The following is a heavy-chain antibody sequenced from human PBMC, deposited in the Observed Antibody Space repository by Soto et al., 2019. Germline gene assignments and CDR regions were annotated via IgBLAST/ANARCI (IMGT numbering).Heavy chain of an antibody. CDR3: ARDLAMXVVAYAFDI. CDR2: ISYDGSNK. V-gene: IGHV3-30-3*01. CDR1: GFTFSSYA. Sequence: QVQMVESGGGVVQPGRSLRLSCAASGFTFSSYAMHWVRQAPGKGLEWVAVISYDGSNKYYADSVKGRFTISRDNSKNTLYLQMNSLXXEDTAVYYCARDLAMXVVAYAFDIWGQGTTVTVSS. D-gene: IGHD3-22*01. J-gene: IGHJ3*02.